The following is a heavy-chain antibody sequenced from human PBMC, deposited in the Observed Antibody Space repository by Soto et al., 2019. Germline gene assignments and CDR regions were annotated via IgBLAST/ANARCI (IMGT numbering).Heavy chain of an antibody. CDR2: IYATGTT. J-gene: IGHJ5*02. D-gene: IGHD1-1*01. CDR1: GASISGFY. Sequence: WETLSLTCTVSGASISGFYWSWIRKSAGKGLEWIGRIYATGTTDYNPSLKSRVMMSVDTSKKQFSLKLRSVTAADTAVYYCVRDGTKTLRDWFDPWGQGISVTVSS. V-gene: IGHV4-4*07. CDR3: VRDGTKTLRDWFDP.